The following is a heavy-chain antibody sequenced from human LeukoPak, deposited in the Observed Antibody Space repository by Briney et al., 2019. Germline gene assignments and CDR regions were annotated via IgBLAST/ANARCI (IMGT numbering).Heavy chain of an antibody. J-gene: IGHJ5*02. V-gene: IGHV3-30*02. CDR1: GFTFSSYG. Sequence: AGGSLRLSCAASGFTFSSYGMHWVRQAPGKGLEWVAFIRYDGSNKYYADSVKGRFTISRDNSKNTLYLQMNSLRAEDTAVYYCAKGSYYGSENVHWFDPWGQGTLVTVSS. CDR3: AKGSYYGSENVHWFDP. CDR2: IRYDGSNK. D-gene: IGHD3-10*01.